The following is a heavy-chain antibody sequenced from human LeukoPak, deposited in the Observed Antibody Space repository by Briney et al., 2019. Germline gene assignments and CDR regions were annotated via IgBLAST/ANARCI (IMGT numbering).Heavy chain of an antibody. Sequence: HPGGSLRLSCEASGFSFSSYEMNWVRQAPGKGLEWVSAISGSGGSTYYADSVKGRFTISRDNSKNTLYLQMNSLRAEDTAVYYCAKDRSYGSGIGYDYWGQGTLVTVSS. V-gene: IGHV3-23*01. D-gene: IGHD3-10*01. CDR2: ISGSGGST. CDR1: GFSFSSYE. CDR3: AKDRSYGSGIGYDY. J-gene: IGHJ4*02.